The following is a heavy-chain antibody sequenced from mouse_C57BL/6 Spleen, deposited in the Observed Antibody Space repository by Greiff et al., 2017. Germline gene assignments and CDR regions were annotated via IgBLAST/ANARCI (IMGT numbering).Heavy chain of an antibody. Sequence: QVQLQQPGAELVMPGASVKLSCKASGYTFTSYWMHWVKQRPGQGLEWIGEIDPSDSYTNYNQKFKGKSTLTVDKSSSTAYMQLSSLTSEDSAVYYCARRGSNYAWFAYWGQGTLVTVSA. CDR2: IDPSDSYT. CDR3: ARRGSNYAWFAY. J-gene: IGHJ3*01. CDR1: GYTFTSYW. V-gene: IGHV1-69*01. D-gene: IGHD2-5*01.